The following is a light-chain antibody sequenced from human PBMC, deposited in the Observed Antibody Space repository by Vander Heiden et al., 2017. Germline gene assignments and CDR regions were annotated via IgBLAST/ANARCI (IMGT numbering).Light chain of an antibody. J-gene: IGLJ2*01. Sequence: SSVLTQPPSVSVAPGQTATITCRGHNIGSRSEQWYQKKPGQAPVLGVYDDRVRPSGIPERVSGSNSEDTATLTISRVEAGDEADYYCQVWDSVSDPVVFGGGTKVTV. CDR2: DDR. CDR3: QVWDSVSDPVV. CDR1: NIGSRS. V-gene: IGLV3-21*02.